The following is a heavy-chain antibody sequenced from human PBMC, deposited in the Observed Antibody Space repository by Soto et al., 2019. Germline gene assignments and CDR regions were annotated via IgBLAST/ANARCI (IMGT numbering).Heavy chain of an antibody. CDR3: AIRSMAVVPEY. D-gene: IGHD3-22*01. Sequence: QVQLQESGPGLVKPSETLSLTCAVSGDSISSYYCMWIRQPPGKGLESICYLYYGRSANYNPSLRSRVTLSVDTSTNQCSLTLSSMPAANTAVYSCAIRSMAVVPEYWGKGTMVTVYS. CDR1: GDSISSYY. CDR2: LYYGRSA. V-gene: IGHV4-59*01. J-gene: IGHJ4*02.